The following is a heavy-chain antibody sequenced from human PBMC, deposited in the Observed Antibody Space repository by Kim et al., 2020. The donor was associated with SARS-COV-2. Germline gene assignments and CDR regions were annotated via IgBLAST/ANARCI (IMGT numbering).Heavy chain of an antibody. Sequence: GGSLRLSCAASGFTVSSNYMSWVRQAPGKGLEWVSVIYSGGSTYYADSVKGRFTISRDNSKNTLYLQMNSLRAEDTAVYYCARDQVRFGELIPFDYWGQGTLVTVSS. CDR3: ARDQVRFGELIPFDY. CDR2: IYSGGST. J-gene: IGHJ4*02. V-gene: IGHV3-53*01. CDR1: GFTVSSNY. D-gene: IGHD3-10*01.